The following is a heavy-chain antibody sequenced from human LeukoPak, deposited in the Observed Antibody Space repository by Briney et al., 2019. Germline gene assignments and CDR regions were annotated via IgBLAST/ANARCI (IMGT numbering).Heavy chain of an antibody. Sequence: GGSLRLSCAASGFTFSSYSMNWVRQAPGKGLEWVASINHNGNVNYYVDSVKGRFTISRDNAKNSLYLQMSNLRAEDTAVYYCAKTGGPWDWGQGTLVTVSS. CDR1: GFTFSSYS. CDR2: INHNGNVN. D-gene: IGHD7-27*01. V-gene: IGHV3-7*03. J-gene: IGHJ4*02. CDR3: AKTGGPWD.